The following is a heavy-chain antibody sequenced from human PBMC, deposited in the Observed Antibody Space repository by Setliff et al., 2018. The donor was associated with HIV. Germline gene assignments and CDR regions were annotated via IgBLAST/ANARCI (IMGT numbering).Heavy chain of an antibody. CDR1: GGSISGYF. CDR3: AREPKGGDDRALAY. CDR2: TFTSGIT. J-gene: IGHJ4*02. V-gene: IGHV4-4*07. Sequence: SETLSLTCTVSGGSISGYFWSWIRQPAGKGLEWIGRTFTSGITNYSPSLKSRVTMSVDTSKNQFSLNLTSVTAADTAVYYCAREPKGGDDRALAYGGQGTLVTVPQ. D-gene: IGHD3-16*01.